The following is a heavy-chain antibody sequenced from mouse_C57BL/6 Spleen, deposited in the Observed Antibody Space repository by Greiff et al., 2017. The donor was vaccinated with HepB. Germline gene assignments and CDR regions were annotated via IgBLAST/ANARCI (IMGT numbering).Heavy chain of an antibody. CDR1: GFTFSDYG. CDR3: ARQTGSGAMDY. D-gene: IGHD4-1*01. V-gene: IGHV5-17*01. Sequence: EVQVVESGGGLVKPGGSLKLSCAASGFTFSDYGMHWVRQAPEKGLEWVAYISSGSSTINYADTVKGRFTISRDNAKNTLFLQMTSLRSEDTAMYYCARQTGSGAMDYWGQGTSVTVSS. J-gene: IGHJ4*01. CDR2: ISSGSSTI.